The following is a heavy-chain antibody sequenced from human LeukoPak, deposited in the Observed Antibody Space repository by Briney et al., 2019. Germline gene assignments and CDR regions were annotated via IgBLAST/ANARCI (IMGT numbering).Heavy chain of an antibody. D-gene: IGHD2-15*01. J-gene: IGHJ4*02. CDR1: GFTFSSYE. V-gene: IGHV3-48*03. CDR2: ISSSGSTI. CDR3: ARDIESGGSWLDY. Sequence: GGSLRLSCAASGFTFSSYEMNWVRRAPGKGLEWVSYISSSGSTIYYADSVKGRFTISRDNAKNSLYLQMNSLRAEDTAVYYCARDIESGGSWLDYWGQGTLVTVSS.